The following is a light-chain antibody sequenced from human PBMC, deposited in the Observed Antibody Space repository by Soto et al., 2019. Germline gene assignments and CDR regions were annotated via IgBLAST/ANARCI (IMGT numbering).Light chain of an antibody. V-gene: IGLV2-14*01. Sequence: QSVLTQPASVSGSPGQSITISCTGTSSDVGGYNYVSWYQQHPGKAPKFMIYDVSNRPSGVSNRFSGSKSGNTASLTISGIQAEDEADYYCSSYTSSSPLVFGGGTKLTVL. CDR3: SSYTSSSPLV. CDR2: DVS. J-gene: IGLJ2*01. CDR1: SSDVGGYNY.